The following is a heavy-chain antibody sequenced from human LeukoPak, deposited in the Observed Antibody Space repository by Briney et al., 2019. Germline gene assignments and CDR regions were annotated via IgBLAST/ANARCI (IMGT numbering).Heavy chain of an antibody. J-gene: IGHJ4*02. V-gene: IGHV4-59*01. D-gene: IGHD2-21*01. CDR3: ARGAYCGGDCFYFFDY. CDR1: GGSISSYY. Sequence: PSETLSLTCTVSGGSISSYYWSWIRQPPGKGLEWIGYIYYSGSTNYNPSLKSRVTISVDTSKNQFSLKLSSVTVADTAVYYCARGAYCGGDCFYFFDYWGQGTLVTVSS. CDR2: IYYSGST.